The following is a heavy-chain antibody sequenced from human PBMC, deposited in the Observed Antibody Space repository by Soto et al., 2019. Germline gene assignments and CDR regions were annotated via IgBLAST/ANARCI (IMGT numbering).Heavy chain of an antibody. D-gene: IGHD5-12*01. J-gene: IGHJ4*02. CDR3: ARRYSGYGDY. Sequence: PSDTLSLTCTVSGGSISSSGYSWGWIRQSPGKGLEWIGTISYSGSTYYNPSLRSRVTISVDTSKNQFSLKLSSVTAADTAVYYCARRYSGYGDYWGQGTLVTVSS. CDR2: ISYSGST. V-gene: IGHV4-39*07. CDR1: GGSISSSGYS.